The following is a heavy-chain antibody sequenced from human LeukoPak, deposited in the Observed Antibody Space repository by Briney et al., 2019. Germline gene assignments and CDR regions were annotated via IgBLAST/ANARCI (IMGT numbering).Heavy chain of an antibody. CDR1: GFTFSSYS. D-gene: IGHD5-12*01. Sequence: PGGSLRLSCAASGFTFSSYSMNWVRQAPGKGLEWVSYISSSSSTIYYADSVKGRFTISRDNAKNSLYLQMNSLRAEDTAMYYCARDLRGYDSSWFDPWGQGTLVTVSS. CDR2: ISSSSSTI. CDR3: ARDLRGYDSSWFDP. J-gene: IGHJ5*02. V-gene: IGHV3-48*01.